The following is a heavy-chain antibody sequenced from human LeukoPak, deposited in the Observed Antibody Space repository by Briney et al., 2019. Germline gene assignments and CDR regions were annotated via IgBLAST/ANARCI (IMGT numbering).Heavy chain of an antibody. Sequence: TGGSLRLSCAASGFTFSSYAMSWVRQAPGKGLEWVSVISGSGANTYYADSVKGRFTISRDNSKNTLYLQMNSLRAEDTAVYYCAKKGGYSYGYQYFHHWGQGTLVTVSS. CDR3: AKKGGYSYGYQYFHH. V-gene: IGHV3-23*01. D-gene: IGHD5-18*01. CDR2: ISGSGANT. J-gene: IGHJ1*01. CDR1: GFTFSSYA.